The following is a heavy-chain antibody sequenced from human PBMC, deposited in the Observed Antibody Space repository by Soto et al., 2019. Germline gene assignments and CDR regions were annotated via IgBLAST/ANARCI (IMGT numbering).Heavy chain of an antibody. Sequence: QVQLVESGGGVVQPGRSLRLSCAASGFTFSSYGMHWVRQAPGKGLEWVAVIWYDGSNKYYADSVKGRFTISRDNSKNTLDLQMNSLRAEDTAVYYCARGLDIVVVPAAKGFDPWGQGTLVTVSS. J-gene: IGHJ5*02. CDR2: IWYDGSNK. D-gene: IGHD2-2*03. V-gene: IGHV3-33*01. CDR3: ARGLDIVVVPAAKGFDP. CDR1: GFTFSSYG.